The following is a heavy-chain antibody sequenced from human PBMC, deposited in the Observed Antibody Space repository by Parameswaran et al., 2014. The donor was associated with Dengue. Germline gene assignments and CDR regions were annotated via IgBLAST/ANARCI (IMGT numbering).Heavy chain of an antibody. CDR2: ISGSGGST. J-gene: IGHJ5*02. D-gene: IGHD2-2*02. V-gene: IGHV3-23*01. Sequence: RWIRQPPGKGLEWVSAISGSGGSTYYADSVKGRFTISRDNSKNTLYLQMNSLRAEDTAVYYCAKDRYCSSTSCYREGNWFDPWGQGTLVTVSS. CDR3: AKDRYCSSTSCYREGNWFDP.